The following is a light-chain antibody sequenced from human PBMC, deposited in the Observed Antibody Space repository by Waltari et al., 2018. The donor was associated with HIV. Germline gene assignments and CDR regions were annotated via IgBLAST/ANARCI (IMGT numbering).Light chain of an antibody. J-gene: IGKJ1*01. Sequence: DIQMTQSPSTLSASVGARVTITCRASQNISKWLAWFQQKPGKAPKLLIYRASGLETGVPSRFSGSGSGTQFTLTITSLLPDDSATYFCQQYNGYPWTFGQGTKVEIK. CDR3: QQYNGYPWT. CDR1: QNISKW. CDR2: RAS. V-gene: IGKV1-5*03.